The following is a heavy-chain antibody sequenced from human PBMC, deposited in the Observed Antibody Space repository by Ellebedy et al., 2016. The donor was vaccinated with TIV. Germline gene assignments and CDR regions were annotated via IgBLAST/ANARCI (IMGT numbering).Heavy chain of an antibody. CDR3: AKDLRQAKYYYGSGSPDY. CDR1: GFTFSDYG. Sequence: GESLKISCGASGFTFSDYGLHWVRQAHGKGLEWVAFIRDDGNEKFYADYVKGRFTISRANSKKALYLQLKSLRSEDTAVYYCAKDLRQAKYYYGSGSPDYWGQGTLVTVSS. D-gene: IGHD3-10*01. V-gene: IGHV3-30*02. CDR2: IRDDGNEK. J-gene: IGHJ4*02.